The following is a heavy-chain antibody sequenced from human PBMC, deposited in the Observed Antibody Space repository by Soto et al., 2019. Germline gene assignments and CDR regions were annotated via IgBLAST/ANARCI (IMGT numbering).Heavy chain of an antibody. CDR2: VSTRGDIT. Sequence: EVQLLESGGDLVQPGGSLRLSCAASGLNFNDYAMTWVRQAPGKGLEWVSSVSTRGDITYYSDSVKGRFTISRDNSKNTLFLHMNSLRAEDTALYYCARGDRGCSGSPASYYYSGLDVWGQGTTVTVSS. D-gene: IGHD3-10*02. CDR1: GLNFNDYA. J-gene: IGHJ6*02. CDR3: ARGDRGCSGSPASYYYSGLDV. V-gene: IGHV3-23*01.